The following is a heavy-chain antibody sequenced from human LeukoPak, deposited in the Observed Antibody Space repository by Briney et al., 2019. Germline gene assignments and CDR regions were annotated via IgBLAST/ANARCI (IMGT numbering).Heavy chain of an antibody. J-gene: IGHJ4*02. Sequence: GASVKVSCKASGYTFTGYYMHWVRQAPGQGLEWMGWINPNSGGTNYAQKFQGRVTMTRDTSISTAYMELSRLRSDDTAVYYCARDPRVWGSYRYPYYRGQGTLVTVSS. CDR2: INPNSGGT. CDR1: GYTFTGYY. V-gene: IGHV1-2*02. D-gene: IGHD3-16*02. CDR3: ARDPRVWGSYRYPYY.